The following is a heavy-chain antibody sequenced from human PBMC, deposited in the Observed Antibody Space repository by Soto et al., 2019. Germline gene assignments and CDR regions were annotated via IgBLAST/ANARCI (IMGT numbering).Heavy chain of an antibody. CDR3: AKGGSGSYSNAFDI. Sequence: PSETLSLTCTVSGGSISSSSYYWGWIRQPPRKGLEWIGSIYYSGSTYYNPSLKSRVTISVDTSMNQFSLKLSSVTAADTAVYYCAKGGSGSYSNAFDIWGQGTMVTVSS. V-gene: IGHV4-39*01. CDR2: IYYSGST. J-gene: IGHJ3*02. CDR1: GGSISSSSYY. D-gene: IGHD3-10*01.